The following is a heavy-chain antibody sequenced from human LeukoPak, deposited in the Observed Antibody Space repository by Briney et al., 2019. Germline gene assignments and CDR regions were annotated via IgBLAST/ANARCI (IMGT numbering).Heavy chain of an antibody. CDR2: IYYSGST. D-gene: IGHD1-14*01. CDR1: GGSISSSSYY. Sequence: SETLSLTCTVSGGSISSSSYYWGWIRQPPGKGLEWIGSIYYSGSTYYNPSPKSRVTISVDTSKNQFSLKLSSVTAADTAVYYCAGHYRGYFDYWGQGTLVTVSS. J-gene: IGHJ4*02. V-gene: IGHV4-39*07. CDR3: AGHYRGYFDY.